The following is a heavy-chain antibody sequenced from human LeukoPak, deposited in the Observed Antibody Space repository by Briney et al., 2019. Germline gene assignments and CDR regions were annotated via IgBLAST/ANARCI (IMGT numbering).Heavy chain of an antibody. CDR1: GYSFTSYW. V-gene: IGHV5-10-1*01. J-gene: IGHJ4*02. CDR2: IDPSDSYT. Sequence: GESLKISCQGSGYSFTSYWIGWVRQMPGKGLEWMGRIDPSDSYTNYSPSFQGHVTISADKSISTAYLQWSSLKASDTAMYYCARLAWGDPDYWGQGTLVTVSS. CDR3: ARLAWGDPDY. D-gene: IGHD3-16*01.